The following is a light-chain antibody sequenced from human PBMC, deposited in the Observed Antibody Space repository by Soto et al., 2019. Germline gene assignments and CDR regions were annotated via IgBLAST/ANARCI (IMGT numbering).Light chain of an antibody. Sequence: QSALTQPASVSGSPGQSIPISCTGTSSDVGSYNLVSWYQQHPGKAPKLMIYEGSKRPSRVSNRFSGSKSGNTASLTISGLQAEDEADYYCCSYAGSRVFGGGTKLTVL. J-gene: IGLJ3*02. CDR2: EGS. CDR3: CSYAGSRV. V-gene: IGLV2-23*01. CDR1: SSDVGSYNL.